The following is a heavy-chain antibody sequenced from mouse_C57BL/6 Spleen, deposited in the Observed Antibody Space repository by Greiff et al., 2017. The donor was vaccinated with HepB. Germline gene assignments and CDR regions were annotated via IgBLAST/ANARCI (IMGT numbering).Heavy chain of an antibody. Sequence: QVQLQQSGAELVRPGASVTLSCKASGYTFTDYEMHWVKQTPVHGLEWIGAIDPETGGTAYNQKFKGKAILTADKSSSTAYMELRSLTSEDSAVYYCTRSRERDYFDYWGQGTTLTVSS. CDR3: TRSRERDYFDY. CDR1: GYTFTDYE. J-gene: IGHJ2*01. CDR2: IDPETGGT. V-gene: IGHV1-15*01.